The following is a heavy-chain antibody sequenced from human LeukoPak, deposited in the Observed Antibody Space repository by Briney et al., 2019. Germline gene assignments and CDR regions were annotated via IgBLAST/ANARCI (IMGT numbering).Heavy chain of an antibody. CDR3: ARDQAARHYYYYYGMDV. D-gene: IGHD6-6*01. J-gene: IGHJ6*02. Sequence: ASVKVSCKASGYTFTSYGIGWVRQAPGQGLEWMGWISAYNGNTNYAQKLQGRVTMTTDTSTSTAYMELSSLRSDDTAVYYCARDQAARHYYYYYGMDVWGQGTTVTVSS. CDR2: ISAYNGNT. CDR1: GYTFTSYG. V-gene: IGHV1-18*01.